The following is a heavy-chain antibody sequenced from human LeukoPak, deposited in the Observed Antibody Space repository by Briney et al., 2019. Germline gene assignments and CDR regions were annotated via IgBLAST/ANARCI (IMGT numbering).Heavy chain of an antibody. CDR1: GDSLSSNSAA. CDR2: TYYRSKWYN. CDR3: AREGIAVAGTPNFDY. Sequence: SQTLSLTCAISGDSLSSNSAAWNWIRQSPSRGLEWLGRTYYRSKWYNDYAVSVKSRITINPDTSKNQFSLQLNSVTPEDTAVYYCAREGIAVAGTPNFDYWGQGTLVTVSS. J-gene: IGHJ4*02. V-gene: IGHV6-1*01. D-gene: IGHD6-19*01.